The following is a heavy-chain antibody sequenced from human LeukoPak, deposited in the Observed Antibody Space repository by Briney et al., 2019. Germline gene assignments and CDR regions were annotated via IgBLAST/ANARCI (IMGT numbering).Heavy chain of an antibody. Sequence: SETLSLTCAVYGGSFSGYYWTWIRQPPGKGLEWIGEINHSGSTNYNPSLKSRVTISVDTSKNQFSLKLSSVTAADTAVYYCARGRNAARLPIAFEPWGQGTLVTVSS. CDR1: GGSFSGYY. D-gene: IGHD6-6*01. J-gene: IGHJ5*02. CDR2: INHSGST. V-gene: IGHV4-34*01. CDR3: ARGRNAARLPIAFEP.